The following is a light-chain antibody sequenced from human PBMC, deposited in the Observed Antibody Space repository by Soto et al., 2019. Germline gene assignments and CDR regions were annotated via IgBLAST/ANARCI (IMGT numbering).Light chain of an antibody. CDR3: QAYDSSLYVSV. CDR1: SSNIGADYN. CDR2: ANT. J-gene: IGLJ2*01. Sequence: SALTQPPSVSGAPGQRVTISCTGSSSNIGADYNVHGYQQLPGTAPKLLIYANTNRPSGVPDRFYGSKSGTSASLAITGLQAEDEADYYCQAYDSSLYVSVFGGGTKLTVL. V-gene: IGLV1-40*01.